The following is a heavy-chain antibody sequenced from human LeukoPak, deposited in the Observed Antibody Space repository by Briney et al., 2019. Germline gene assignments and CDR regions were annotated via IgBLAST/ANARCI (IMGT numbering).Heavy chain of an antibody. Sequence: GGSLRLSCAASGFTFDDYAMHWVRQAPGKGLEWVSGISWNSGSIGYADSVKGRFTISRDNAKNSLYLQMNSLRAEDTAVYYCARSMVDSTYYYGSGSYDPYDYWGQGTLVTVSS. CDR2: ISWNSGSI. V-gene: IGHV3-9*01. J-gene: IGHJ4*02. D-gene: IGHD3-10*01. CDR3: ARSMVDSTYYYGSGSYDPYDY. CDR1: GFTFDDYA.